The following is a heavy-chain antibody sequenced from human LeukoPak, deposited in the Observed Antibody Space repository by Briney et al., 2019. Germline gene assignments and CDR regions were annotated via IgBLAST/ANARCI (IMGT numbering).Heavy chain of an antibody. V-gene: IGHV3-33*01. CDR1: GLTVRTNG. CDR2: IDSDGNRR. J-gene: IGHJ5*01. D-gene: IGHD2-15*01. CDR3: ARDLNQWSIQFDS. Sequence: GGSLRLSCAASGLTVRTNGMHWVRQPPGQGLEWVAAIDSDGNRRYYADSVKGRFTVSRDIYKNTEDLQIDSLRAEDTAAYFCARDLNQWSIQFDSWGQGTLVTVAS.